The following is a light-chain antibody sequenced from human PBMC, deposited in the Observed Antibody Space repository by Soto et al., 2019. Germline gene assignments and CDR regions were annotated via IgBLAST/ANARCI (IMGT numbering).Light chain of an antibody. Sequence: QSVLTQPASVSGSPGQSITIPCTGTSGDVGGYNLVSWYQQHPGKAPKLMIYEVTERPSGVSNRFSGSKSGNTASLTISGLQPDDEDDYYCCSYAGNSEVFGTGTKVTV. CDR3: CSYAGNSEV. J-gene: IGLJ1*01. V-gene: IGLV2-23*02. CDR1: SGDVGGYNL. CDR2: EVT.